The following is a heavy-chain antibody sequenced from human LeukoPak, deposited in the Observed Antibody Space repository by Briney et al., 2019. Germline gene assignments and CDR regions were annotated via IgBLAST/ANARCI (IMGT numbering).Heavy chain of an antibody. D-gene: IGHD3-22*01. J-gene: IGHJ3*02. CDR2: ISSSGSTI. V-gene: IGHV3-48*03. Sequence: GGSLRLSCAASGFTFSSYEMSWVRQAPGKGLEWVSYISSSGSTIYYADSVKGRFTISRDNAKNSLYLQMNSLRAEDTAVYYCARDRSGYYFGAFDIWGQGTMVTVSS. CDR3: ARDRSGYYFGAFDI. CDR1: GFTFSSYE.